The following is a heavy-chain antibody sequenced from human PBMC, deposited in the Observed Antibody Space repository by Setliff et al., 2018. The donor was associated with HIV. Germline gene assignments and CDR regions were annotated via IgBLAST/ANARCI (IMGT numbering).Heavy chain of an antibody. CDR1: GYSFTNYD. J-gene: IGHJ5*02. D-gene: IGHD2-21*01. V-gene: IGHV1-8*01. CDR3: ARDKSDIVGEVWLDP. CDR2: MSPKSGYA. Sequence: KVSCKASGYSFTNYDINWVRQAPGHGLEWVGWMSPKSGYADYAQKFQGRVTMTRNTSINTVYMELSSLKSEDTAVYYCARDKSDIVGEVWLDPWGQGTLVTVSS.